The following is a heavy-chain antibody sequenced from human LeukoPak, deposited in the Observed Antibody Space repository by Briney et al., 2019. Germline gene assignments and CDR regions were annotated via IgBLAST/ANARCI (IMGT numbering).Heavy chain of an antibody. Sequence: SVKVSCKASGGTFSSYAISWVRQAPGQGLEWMGGIIPIFGTANYAQKFQGRVTITADESTSTAYMELSSLRSEDTAVYYCARDSEDYYDSSGYYYDMGYWGQGTLVTVSS. CDR2: IIPIFGTA. V-gene: IGHV1-69*13. J-gene: IGHJ4*02. D-gene: IGHD3-22*01. CDR1: GGTFSSYA. CDR3: ARDSEDYYDSSGYYYDMGY.